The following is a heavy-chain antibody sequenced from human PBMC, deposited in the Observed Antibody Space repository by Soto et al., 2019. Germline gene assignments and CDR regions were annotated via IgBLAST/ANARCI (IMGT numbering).Heavy chain of an antibody. V-gene: IGHV1-69*13. CDR2: ITPHLGTT. D-gene: IGHD3-22*01. CDR3: ARTHFYEAGGVFDYFDA. J-gene: IGHJ4*02. CDR1: GGSFSRKT. Sequence: SVKVSCKGSGGSFSRKTLCWVRQAPGQGLEWLGGITPHLGTTDLAQKFQGRVTISADESSTTAYMELGGLRPEDTAMYYCARTHFYEAGGVFDYFDAWGQGTLVTVSS.